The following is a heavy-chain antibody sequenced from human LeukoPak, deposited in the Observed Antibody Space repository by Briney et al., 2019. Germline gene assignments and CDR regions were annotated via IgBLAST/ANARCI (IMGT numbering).Heavy chain of an antibody. V-gene: IGHV4-59*01. CDR1: GGSISSYY. Sequence: SETLSLTCTVSGGSISSYYWSWIRQPPGKGLEWIGYIYYSGSTNYNPSLKSRVTISVDTSKNQFSLKLSSVTAADTAVYYCASLIYDFWSGYYLGYYGMDVWGRGTTVTVSS. CDR2: IYYSGST. D-gene: IGHD3-3*01. J-gene: IGHJ6*02. CDR3: ASLIYDFWSGYYLGYYGMDV.